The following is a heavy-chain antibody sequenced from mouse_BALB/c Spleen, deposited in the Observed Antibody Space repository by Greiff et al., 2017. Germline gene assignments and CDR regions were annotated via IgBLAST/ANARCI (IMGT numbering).Heavy chain of an antibody. J-gene: IGHJ4*01. V-gene: IGHV1-80*01. CDR1: GYAFSSYW. CDR3: ARGNSGYYAMDD. CDR2: IYPGDGDT. D-gene: IGHD3-1*01. Sequence: QVQLQQSGAELVRPGSSVKISCKASGYAFSSYWMNWVKQRPGQGLEWIGQIYPGDGDTNYNGKFKGKATLAADKSSSTAYMQLSSLTSEDSAVYFCARGNSGYYAMDDWGQGTSVTVSS.